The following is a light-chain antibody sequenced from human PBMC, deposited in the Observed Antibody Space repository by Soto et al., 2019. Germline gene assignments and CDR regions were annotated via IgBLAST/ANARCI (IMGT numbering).Light chain of an antibody. V-gene: IGKV1-12*01. CDR2: AAS. Sequence: DIQMTQSPSTLSASVGDTVTVTCRASQSVSGWLAWYQQKPGKAPKLLIYAASTLQSGVPSRFSGSGSGTDFTLTITSLQPEDFATYFCQQGDSFPYTFGQGTKLEIK. J-gene: IGKJ2*01. CDR1: QSVSGW. CDR3: QQGDSFPYT.